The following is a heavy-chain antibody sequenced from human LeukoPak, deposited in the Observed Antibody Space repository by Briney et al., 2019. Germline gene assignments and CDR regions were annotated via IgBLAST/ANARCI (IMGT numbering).Heavy chain of an antibody. CDR1: GFTFSSYE. D-gene: IGHD3-16*01. V-gene: IGHV3-21*01. J-gene: IGHJ3*02. Sequence: GGSLRLSCAASGFTFSSYEMNWVRQAPGKGLEWVSSISTSSSYIYSADSVKGRFTIFRDNAKNSLYLQMNSLRAEDTAVYYCVRDTFSPDAFDIWGQGTMVTVSS. CDR3: VRDTFSPDAFDI. CDR2: ISTSSSYI.